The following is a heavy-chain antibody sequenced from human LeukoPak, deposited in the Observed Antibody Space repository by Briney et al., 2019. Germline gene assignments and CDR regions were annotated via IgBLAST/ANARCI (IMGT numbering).Heavy chain of an antibody. D-gene: IGHD1-14*01. J-gene: IGHJ4*02. CDR1: GFTFSSYA. Sequence: GGSLRLSCAASGFTFSSYAMSWVRQALGKGMEWVSAISGSGGSTYYADSVKGRFTISRDNSKNTLYLQMNSLRAEDTAVYYCAKSIKGGGGDYFDYWGQGTLVTVSS. CDR3: AKSIKGGGGDYFDY. V-gene: IGHV3-23*01. CDR2: ISGSGGST.